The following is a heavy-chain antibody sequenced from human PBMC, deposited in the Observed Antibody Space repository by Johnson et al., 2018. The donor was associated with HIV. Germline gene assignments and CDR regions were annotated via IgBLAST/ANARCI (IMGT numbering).Heavy chain of an antibody. Sequence: QVQLVESGGGVVQPGGSLRLSCAASGFTFSSYGMHWVRQAPGKGLEWVAFIRYDGSNKYYADSVKGRFTISRDNSKNTLYFQMNSLRAEDTAVYFCAREGAWELRPGAFDIWGQGTMVTVSS. CDR2: IRYDGSNK. CDR3: AREGAWELRPGAFDI. D-gene: IGHD1-26*01. J-gene: IGHJ3*02. V-gene: IGHV3-30*02. CDR1: GFTFSSYG.